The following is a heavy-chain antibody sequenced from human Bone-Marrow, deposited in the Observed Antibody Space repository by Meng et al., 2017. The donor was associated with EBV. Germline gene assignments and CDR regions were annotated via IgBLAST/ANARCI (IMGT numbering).Heavy chain of an antibody. CDR2: INPSGGST. J-gene: IGHJ4*02. V-gene: IGHV1-46*02. CDR1: GNNFHRLD. CDR3: ASGSEGDSSGYSY. D-gene: IGHD3-22*01. Sequence: HLGHTRGEVKKPAGLMKGSFSASGNNFHRLDWDGGSKAPGKGVEGRGMINPSGGSTSYAQKFQGRVTMTRETSTSAVYMELSSLRSEDTAVYYCASGSEGDSSGYSYWGQGTLVTVSS.